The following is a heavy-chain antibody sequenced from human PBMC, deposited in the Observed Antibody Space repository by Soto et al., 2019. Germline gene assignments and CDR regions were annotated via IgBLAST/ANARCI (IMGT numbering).Heavy chain of an antibody. V-gene: IGHV3-74*01. Sequence: EVQLVESGGDSVQPGGSLRLSCAASGFPFSSYWMHLVRHTPGKGLEWVSRISGDGTTIYYAASVTGRFTVSRDNAKNTRSLQMGGLGAEDTAVYYCAREYYGLVPGYHNDHLGQGTLVSVSS. J-gene: IGHJ4*02. CDR3: AREYYGLVPGYHNDH. CDR1: GFPFSSYW. D-gene: IGHD3-9*01. CDR2: ISGDGTTI.